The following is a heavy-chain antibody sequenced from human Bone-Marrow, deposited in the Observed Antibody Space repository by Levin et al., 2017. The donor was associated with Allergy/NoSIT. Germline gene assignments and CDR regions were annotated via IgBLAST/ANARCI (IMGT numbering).Heavy chain of an antibody. CDR3: ARDPVAAWRWFDP. D-gene: IGHD6-25*01. J-gene: IGHJ5*02. Sequence: PGGSLRLSCAASGFTVTTNYMNWVRQAPGKGLEWVSLIYSGGSTYYADSVKGRFTISRDNSKNTVDLQMNSLRVEDTALHYCARDPVAAWRWFDPWGQGTLVNVSS. V-gene: IGHV3-66*01. CDR2: IYSGGST. CDR1: GFTVTTNY.